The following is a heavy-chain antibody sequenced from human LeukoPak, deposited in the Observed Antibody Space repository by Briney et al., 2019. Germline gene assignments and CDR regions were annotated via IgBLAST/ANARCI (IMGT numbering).Heavy chain of an antibody. CDR2: ISYDGSNK. D-gene: IGHD3-10*01. V-gene: IGHV3-30*03. CDR1: GFTFSSYG. CDR3: ASTYYYGSGSYSDWYYMDV. Sequence: PGRSLRLSCAASGFTFSSYGMHWVRQAPGKGLEWVAVISYDGSNKYYADSVKGRFTISRDNSKNTLYLQMNSLRAEDTAVYYCASTYYYGSGSYSDWYYMDVWGKGTTVTVSS. J-gene: IGHJ6*03.